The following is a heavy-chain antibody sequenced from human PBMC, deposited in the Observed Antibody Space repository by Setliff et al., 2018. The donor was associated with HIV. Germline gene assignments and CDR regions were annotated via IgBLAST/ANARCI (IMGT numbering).Heavy chain of an antibody. CDR1: GGSVYTASYY. CDR2: FYFGRTT. CDR3: ARRRLVGYSFDY. J-gene: IGHJ4*02. Sequence: SETLSLTCTVSGGSVYTASYYRAWVRQPPGKGLEWIGTFYFGRTTYYNPSLESRVTLSVDTAKNQLSLKVTSVTAADTAIYYCARRRLVGYSFDYWGQGALVTVSS. D-gene: IGHD6-25*01. V-gene: IGHV4-39*01.